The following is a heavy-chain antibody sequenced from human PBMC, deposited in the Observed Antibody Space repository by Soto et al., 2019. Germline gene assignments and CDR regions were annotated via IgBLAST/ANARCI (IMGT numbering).Heavy chain of an antibody. CDR1: GYTFTSYA. CDR3: ARDPSYYDFWSGYYYYGMDV. J-gene: IGHJ6*02. CDR2: INTNTGNP. V-gene: IGHV7-4-1*01. D-gene: IGHD3-3*01. Sequence: GASVKVSCKASGYTFTSYAMNWVRQAPGQGLEWMGWINTNTGNPTYAQGFTGRFVFSLDTSVSTAYLQICSLKAEDTAVYYCARDPSYYDFWSGYYYYGMDVWGQGTTVTVSS.